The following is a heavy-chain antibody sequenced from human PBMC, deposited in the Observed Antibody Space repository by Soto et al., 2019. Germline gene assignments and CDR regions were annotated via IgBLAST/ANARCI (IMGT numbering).Heavy chain of an antibody. D-gene: IGHD1-1*01. V-gene: IGHV1-3*01. Sequence: GASVKVSWETCGYAFASSFLHWLRQAPGQRLEWMGWINPANGVTMYSQKFLGRVSNTRDTSATTAYMELTSLTSDDTAVYYCARAPSSGCFDFWGQGTLVTVS. CDR2: INPANGVT. CDR1: GYAFASSF. J-gene: IGHJ4*02. CDR3: ARAPSSGCFDF.